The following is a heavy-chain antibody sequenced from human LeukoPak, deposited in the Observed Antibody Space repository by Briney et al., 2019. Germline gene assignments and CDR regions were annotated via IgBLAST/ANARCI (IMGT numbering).Heavy chain of an antibody. D-gene: IGHD6-19*01. J-gene: IGHJ4*02. CDR3: ARETTYGYSSGWYGHFDY. Sequence: ETLSLTCAVYGGSFSGYYWSWIRQSPGKGLEWVSVIYSGGSTYYADSVKGRFTISRDNSKNTLYLQMNSLRAEDTAVYYCARETTYGYSSGWYGHFDYWGQGTLVTVSS. CDR1: GGSFSGYY. CDR2: IYSGGST. V-gene: IGHV3-53*01.